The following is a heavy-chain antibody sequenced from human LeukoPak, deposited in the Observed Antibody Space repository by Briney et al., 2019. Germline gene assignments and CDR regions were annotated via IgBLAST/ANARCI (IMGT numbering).Heavy chain of an antibody. J-gene: IGHJ3*02. V-gene: IGHV3-53*01. D-gene: IGHD3-16*01. CDR2: IYSGGST. CDR1: GFTVSSNY. Sequence: GGSLRLSCAASGFTVSSNYMSWVRQAPGKGMEWVSVIYSGGSTYYADSVKGRFTISRDNSKNTLYLQMNSLRAEDTAVYYCARGDFGPDAFDIWGQGTMVTVSS. CDR3: ARGDFGPDAFDI.